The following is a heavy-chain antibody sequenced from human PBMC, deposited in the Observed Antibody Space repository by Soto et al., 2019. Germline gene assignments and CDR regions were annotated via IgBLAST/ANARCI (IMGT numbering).Heavy chain of an antibody. V-gene: IGHV3-7*01. D-gene: IGHD3-22*01. Sequence: EVQLVESGGDLVQPGGSLRLSCVASGFALSSLWMTWVRQAPGKGLEWVAKIKGDGSEQNYVDSVRGRFTISRDNAKNSVYLQINSLRVDDTAVYYCTRNQVKADYWGQGTLVTFSS. CDR2: IKGDGSEQ. CDR3: TRNQVKADY. CDR1: GFALSSLW. J-gene: IGHJ4*02.